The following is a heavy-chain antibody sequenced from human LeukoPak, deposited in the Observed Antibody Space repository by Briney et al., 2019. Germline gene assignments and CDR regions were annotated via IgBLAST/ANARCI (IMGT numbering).Heavy chain of an antibody. CDR1: GFTFMNYG. CDR3: ARDGGLRYFDWLSDLLDY. J-gene: IGHJ4*02. Sequence: GRSLRLSCAVSGFTFMNYGMYWVRQAPGKGLEWVSYISSSSSTIYYADSVKGRFTISRDNAKNSLYLQMNSLRDEDTAVYYCARDGGLRYFDWLSDLLDYWGQGTLVTVSS. D-gene: IGHD3-9*01. V-gene: IGHV3-48*02. CDR2: ISSSSSTI.